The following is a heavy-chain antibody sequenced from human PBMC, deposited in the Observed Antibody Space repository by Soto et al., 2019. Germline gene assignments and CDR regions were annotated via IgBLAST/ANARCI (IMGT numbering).Heavy chain of an antibody. V-gene: IGHV3-23*01. CDR3: ARDPSPYTSGWYGIDF. J-gene: IGHJ4*01. CDR1: GFTFSSYA. CDR2: ISGSGGST. D-gene: IGHD6-19*01. Sequence: PGGSLRLSCAASGFTFSSYAMSWDRQAPGKGLEWVSAISGSGGSTYYADSVKGRFTISRDNSKNTLYLQVNSLRREDTAMYYCARDPSPYTSGWYGIDFWGHGTLVTVS.